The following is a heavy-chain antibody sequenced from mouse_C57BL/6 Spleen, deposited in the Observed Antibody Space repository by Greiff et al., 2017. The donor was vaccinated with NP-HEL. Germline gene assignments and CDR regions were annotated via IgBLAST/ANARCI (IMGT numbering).Heavy chain of an antibody. CDR2: ISYDGSN. J-gene: IGHJ3*01. D-gene: IGHD2-5*01. CDR3: AREGGYSNYSWFAY. Sequence: ESGPGLVKPSQSLSLTCSVTGYSITSGYYWNWIRQFPGNKLEWMGYISYDGSNNYNPSLKNRISITRDTSKNQFFLKLISVTTEDTATYYCAREGGYSNYSWFAYWGQGTLVTVSA. CDR1: GYSITSGYY. V-gene: IGHV3-6*01.